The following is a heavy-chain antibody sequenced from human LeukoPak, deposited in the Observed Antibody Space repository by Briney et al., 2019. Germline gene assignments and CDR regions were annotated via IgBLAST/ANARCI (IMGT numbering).Heavy chain of an antibody. V-gene: IGHV1-46*01. D-gene: IGHD3-22*01. CDR3: ARDSDDSSGYYRWFDP. CDR1: GYTFTSYY. J-gene: IGHJ5*02. Sequence: ASVKVSCKASGYTFTSYYMHWVRQAPGQGLEWMGIINPSGGSTSYAQKFQGRVTMTRDTSTSTVYMELSSLRSEDTAVYYCARDSDDSSGYYRWFDPWGQGTLVTVSS. CDR2: INPSGGST.